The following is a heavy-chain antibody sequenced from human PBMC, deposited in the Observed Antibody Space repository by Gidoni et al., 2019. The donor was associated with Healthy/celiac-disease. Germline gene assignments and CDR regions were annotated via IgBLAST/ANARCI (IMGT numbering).Heavy chain of an antibody. CDR1: GFTFSSYG. J-gene: IGHJ3*02. D-gene: IGHD4-17*01. CDR2: IWYDGSNK. V-gene: IGHV3-33*01. Sequence: QVQLVESGGGVVQSGRSLRLSCAASGFTFSSYGMHWVLQAPGKGLEWVAVIWYDGSNKYYADSVKGRFTISRDNSKNTLYLQMNSLRAEDTAVYYCARGDYGGSYYDAFDIWGQGTMVTVSS. CDR3: ARGDYGGSYYDAFDI.